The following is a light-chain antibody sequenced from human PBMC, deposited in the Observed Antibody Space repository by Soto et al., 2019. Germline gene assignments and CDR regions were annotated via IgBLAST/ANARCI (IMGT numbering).Light chain of an antibody. CDR3: QQRSKWPQT. CDR1: QSVSSY. Sequence: IVLTLSPATLSLPPGERATLSCRASQSVSSYLAWYQQKPGQAPRLLIYDASNRATGIPARFSGSGSGTDFTLTISSLEPGDFAVYYCQQRSKWPQTFGQVTKVAI. J-gene: IGKJ1*01. V-gene: IGKV3-11*01. CDR2: DAS.